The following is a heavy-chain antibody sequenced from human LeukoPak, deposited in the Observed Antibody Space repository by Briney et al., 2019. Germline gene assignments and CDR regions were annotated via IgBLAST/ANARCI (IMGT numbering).Heavy chain of an antibody. CDR2: ISSSSSTI. J-gene: IGHJ6*03. Sequence: GGSLRLSCAASGFTFSSYSMNWVRQAPGKGLEWVSYISSSSSTIYYADSVKGRFTISRDNAKNSLYLQMNSLRDEDTAVYYCARLSEPHYNYYYYMDVWGKGTTVTVSS. V-gene: IGHV3-48*02. CDR1: GFTFSSYS. CDR3: ARLSEPHYNYYYYMDV.